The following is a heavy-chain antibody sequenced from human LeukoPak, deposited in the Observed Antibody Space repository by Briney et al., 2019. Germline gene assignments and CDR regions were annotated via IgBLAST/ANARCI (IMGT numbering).Heavy chain of an antibody. D-gene: IGHD6-13*01. CDR3: ARDYVSSWYYFDY. CDR2: ISSNNGNT. V-gene: IGHV1-18*01. J-gene: IGHJ4*02. Sequence: ASVKVSCKASGGTFSSYAISWVRQAPGQGLEWMGWISSNNGNTNYAQKLQGRVTMTTDTSTSTAYMELRSLRSDDTAVYYCARDYVSSWYYFDYWGQGTLLTVSS. CDR1: GGTFSSYA.